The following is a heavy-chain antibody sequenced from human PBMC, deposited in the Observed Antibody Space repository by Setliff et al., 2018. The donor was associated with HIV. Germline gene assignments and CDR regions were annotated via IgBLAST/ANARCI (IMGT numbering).Heavy chain of an antibody. CDR2: INPGGGAT. CDR3: VRDNWNLGSVHNWIDP. V-gene: IGHV1-46*01. J-gene: IGHJ5*02. Sequence: ASVKVSCKASGYTFTKYYINWVRQAPGQGLEWMGIINPGGGATTYEKKFQGRVTMTRDTSTSTVYMELNNLRFDDTAVYYCVRDNWNLGSVHNWIDPWGQGTAVTVSS. CDR1: GYTFTKYY. D-gene: IGHD1-7*01.